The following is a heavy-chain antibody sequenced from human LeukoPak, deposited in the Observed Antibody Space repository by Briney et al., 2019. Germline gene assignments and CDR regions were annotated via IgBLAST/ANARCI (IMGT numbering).Heavy chain of an antibody. D-gene: IGHD3-22*01. J-gene: IGHJ4*02. CDR1: GGTFSSYA. Sequence: SVKVSCKASGGTFSSYAISWVRQAPGQGLEWMGGIIPIFGTANYAQKFQGRVTITADESTSTAYMELSSLRSEDTAVYYCARVGGPYYYDSSGYGGDYWGQGTLVTDSS. CDR2: IIPIFGTA. V-gene: IGHV1-69*13. CDR3: ARVGGPYYYDSSGYGGDY.